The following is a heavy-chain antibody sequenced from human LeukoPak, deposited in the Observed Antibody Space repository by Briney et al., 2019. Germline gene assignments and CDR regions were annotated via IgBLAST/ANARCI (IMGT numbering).Heavy chain of an antibody. CDR3: AKFLSRVPATIDY. V-gene: IGHV3-23*01. Sequence: GGSLRLSWAASGFTFSSYAMSWVRQAPGKGLEWVSAISGSGGSTYYADSAKGRFTISRDNSKNTLYLQMNSLRAEDTAVYYCAKFLSRVPATIDYWGQGTLVTVSS. CDR2: ISGSGGST. CDR1: GFTFSSYA. D-gene: IGHD2-2*01. J-gene: IGHJ4*02.